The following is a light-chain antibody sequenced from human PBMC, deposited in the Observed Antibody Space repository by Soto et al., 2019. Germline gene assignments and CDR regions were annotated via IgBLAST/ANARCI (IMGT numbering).Light chain of an antibody. J-gene: IGLJ7*02. CDR3: AAWDASLNGAV. CDR2: LNN. CDR1: SSNIGTNT. Sequence: QSVLTQPPSASGTPGQRVTISCSGSSSNIGTNTVNWYQQLPGTAPILLIYLNNQRPSGIPDRFSGSKSGTSASLAISGLQSEDEADYYCAAWDASLNGAVFGGGTQLTAL. V-gene: IGLV1-44*01.